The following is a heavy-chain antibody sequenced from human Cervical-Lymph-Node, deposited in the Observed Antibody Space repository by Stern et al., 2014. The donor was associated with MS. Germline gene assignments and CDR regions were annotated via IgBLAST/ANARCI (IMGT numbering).Heavy chain of an antibody. Sequence: QMQLVQSGSELKKPGASVKVSCKASGYTFTSYAMNWVRQAPGQGLEWMGWINTNTGNPTYAQGFTGRFVFSLDSSVSTAYLQISSLKAEDTAVYYCARRCSGGSCYSAYYYGMDVWGQGTTVTVSS. CDR3: ARRCSGGSCYSAYYYGMDV. CDR2: INTNTGNP. V-gene: IGHV7-4-1*02. CDR1: GYTFTSYA. J-gene: IGHJ6*02. D-gene: IGHD2-15*01.